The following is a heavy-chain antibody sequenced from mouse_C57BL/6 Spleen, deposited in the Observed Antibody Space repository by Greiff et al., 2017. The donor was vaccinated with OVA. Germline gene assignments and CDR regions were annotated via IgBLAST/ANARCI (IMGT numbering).Heavy chain of an antibody. D-gene: IGHD2-4*01. CDR3: ARLGVDYEGYWYFDV. Sequence: EVQLQQSGPELVKPGASVKISCKASGYTFTDYYMNWVKQSHGKSLEWIGDINPNNGGTSYNQKFKGKATLTVDKSSSTAYMELRSLTSEDSAVYYCARLGVDYEGYWYFDVWGTGTTVTVSS. V-gene: IGHV1-26*01. J-gene: IGHJ1*03. CDR1: GYTFTDYY. CDR2: INPNNGGT.